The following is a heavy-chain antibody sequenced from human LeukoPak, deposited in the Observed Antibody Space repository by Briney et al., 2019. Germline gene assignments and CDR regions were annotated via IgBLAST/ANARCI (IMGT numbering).Heavy chain of an antibody. CDR2: ISNSDSTSYKTGST. Sequence: SETLSLTCIVSGDSISGYFWTWIRQPPGKELEWIGFISNSDSTSYKTGSTSYNPSLKSRVSVSADTARNRLSLRLTSVTAADTAVYYCATVWGGFWTGLDSWGQGTLVTVSS. D-gene: IGHD3/OR15-3a*01. CDR3: ATVWGGFWTGLDS. J-gene: IGHJ4*02. CDR1: GDSISGYF. V-gene: IGHV4-59*01.